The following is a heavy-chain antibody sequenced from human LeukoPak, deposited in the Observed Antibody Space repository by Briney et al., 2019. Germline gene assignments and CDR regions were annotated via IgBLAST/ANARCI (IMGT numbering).Heavy chain of an antibody. CDR1: GFTFSSYD. CDR2: IGTAGDT. V-gene: IGHV3-13*01. CDR3: ARVSATGGMDV. J-gene: IGHJ6*02. Sequence: GGSLRLSCAASGFTFSSYDMHWVRQATGKGLEWVSAIGTAGDTYYPGSVKGRFTISRENAKNSLYLQMNSLRAGDTAVYYCARVSATGGMDVWGQGTTVTVSS. D-gene: IGHD5-24*01.